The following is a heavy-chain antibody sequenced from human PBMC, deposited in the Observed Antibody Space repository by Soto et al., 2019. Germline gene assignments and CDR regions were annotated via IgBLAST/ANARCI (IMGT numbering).Heavy chain of an antibody. CDR3: ARDRGSIRFLEWLSNWFDP. J-gene: IGHJ5*02. CDR2: IIPIFGTT. D-gene: IGHD3-3*01. V-gene: IGHV1-69*13. CDR1: GGTFSSYA. Sequence: ASVKVSCKASGGTFSSYAISWVRQAPGQGLEWMGGIIPIFGTTNYAQKFQGRVTITADESTSTPYMELSSLRSEDTAVYYCARDRGSIRFLEWLSNWFDPWGQGTLVTVSS.